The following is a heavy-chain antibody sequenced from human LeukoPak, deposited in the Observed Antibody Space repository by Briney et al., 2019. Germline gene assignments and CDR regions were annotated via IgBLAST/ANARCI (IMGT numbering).Heavy chain of an antibody. CDR3: ARKTVVGSYFDY. CDR2: IKQDGSDK. Sequence: GGSLRLSCAASGFTFSSYWMSWVRQAPGKGLEWVANIKQDGSDKYYVDSVKGRFTISRDYAKNSLYLQINSLRAEDTVVYYCARKTVVGSYFDYWGQGTPVTVSS. J-gene: IGHJ4*02. V-gene: IGHV3-7*03. D-gene: IGHD4-23*01. CDR1: GFTFSSYW.